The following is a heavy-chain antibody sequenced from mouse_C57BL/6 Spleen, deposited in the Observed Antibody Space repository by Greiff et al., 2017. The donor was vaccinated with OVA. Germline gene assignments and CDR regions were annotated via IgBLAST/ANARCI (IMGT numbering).Heavy chain of an antibody. J-gene: IGHJ4*01. CDR1: GFTFSSYG. V-gene: IGHV5-6*01. CDR2: ISSGGSYT. Sequence: EVHLVESGGDLVKPGGSLKLSCAASGFTFSSYGMSWVRQTPDKRLEWVATISSGGSYTYYPDSVKGRFTISRDNAKNTLYLQMSSLKSEDTAMYYCSRRRGGHYAIDYWGQGTSVTVSS. CDR3: SRRRGGHYAIDY.